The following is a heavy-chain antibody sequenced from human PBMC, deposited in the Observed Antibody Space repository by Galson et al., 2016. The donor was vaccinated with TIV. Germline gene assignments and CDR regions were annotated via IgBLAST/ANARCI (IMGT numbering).Heavy chain of an antibody. CDR1: GYTFISYG. CDR2: ISTDNGNT. Sequence: SVKVSCKASGYTFISYGISWVRQAPGPGLEWMGWISTDNGNTKYAQKVQDRLTMTTDTSSSTAYMELKRLTSDDTAVYYCVKDMYGTTSVIDSWGQGTLVTVSS. V-gene: IGHV1-18*01. D-gene: IGHD2-8*01. J-gene: IGHJ4*02. CDR3: VKDMYGTTSVIDS.